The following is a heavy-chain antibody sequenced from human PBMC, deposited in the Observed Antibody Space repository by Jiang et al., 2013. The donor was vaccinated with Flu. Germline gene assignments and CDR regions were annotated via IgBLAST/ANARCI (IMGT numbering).Heavy chain of an antibody. V-gene: IGHV5-10-1*01. CDR3: GRYSVGRKADY. CDR1: GFNFTDSW. J-gene: IGHJ4*02. D-gene: IGHD1-26*01. CDR2: IDPEDSYI. Sequence: SCKTSGFNFTDSWISWVRQVPGKGLEWMGRIDPEDSYINYSPSFRGRITISADTSTNTAYVQWRSLRPSDSALYYCGRYSVGRKADYWGQGTLVTVSS.